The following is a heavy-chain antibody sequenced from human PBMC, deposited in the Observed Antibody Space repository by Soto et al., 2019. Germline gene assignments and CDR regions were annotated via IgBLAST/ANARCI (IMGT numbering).Heavy chain of an antibody. J-gene: IGHJ6*02. D-gene: IGHD3-22*01. CDR2: FDPEDGET. CDR3: ATGGIYYDSSGYHHYYYGMDV. V-gene: IGHV1-24*01. Sequence: ASVKVSCKVSGYTLTELSMHWVRQAPGKGLEWMGGFDPEDGETIYAQKFQGRVTMTEDTSTDTAYMELSGLRSEDTAVYYCATGGIYYDSSGYHHYYYGMDVWGQGTTVTVSS. CDR1: GYTLTELS.